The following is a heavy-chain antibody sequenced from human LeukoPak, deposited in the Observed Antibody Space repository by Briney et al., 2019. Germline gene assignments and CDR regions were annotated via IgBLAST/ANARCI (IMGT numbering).Heavy chain of an antibody. CDR3: ARRRGGSGTDWFDP. CDR2: LSSSGRP. D-gene: IGHD3-10*01. CDR1: GGSTSGYY. Sequence: PSETLSLTCSASGGSTSGYYWSWIRQSPGTGLEWIGTLSSSGRPNYNPSLKSRVTISADTSKNHVSLTLASVTAADTAVYYCARRRGGSGTDWFDPWGQGTLVTVS. V-gene: IGHV4-59*08. J-gene: IGHJ5*02.